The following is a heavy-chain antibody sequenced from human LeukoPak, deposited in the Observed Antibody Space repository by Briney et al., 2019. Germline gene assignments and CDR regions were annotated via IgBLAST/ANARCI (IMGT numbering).Heavy chain of an antibody. V-gene: IGHV4-61*01. CDR1: GGSVSSGSYY. CDR3: ARSRDTTNYYGMDV. J-gene: IGHJ6*02. Sequence: SETLSLTCTVSGGSVSSGSYYWSWIRQPPGKGLEWIGYIYYSGSTNYNPSLKSRVTISVDTSKNQFSLKMSSVTAADTAVYYCARSRDTTNYYGMDVWGQGTTVTVSS. D-gene: IGHD1-26*01. CDR2: IYYSGST.